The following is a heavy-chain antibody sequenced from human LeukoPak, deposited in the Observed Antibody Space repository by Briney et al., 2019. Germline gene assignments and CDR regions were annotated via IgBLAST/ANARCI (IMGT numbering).Heavy chain of an antibody. J-gene: IGHJ4*02. Sequence: GESLKISCKGSGYSFTSYWIGWVRQMPGKGLEWMGRIDPSDSYTNYSPSFQGHVTISADKSISTAYLQWSSLKASDTAMYYCASSVAVAGTGYDYWGQGTLVTVSS. CDR3: ASSVAVAGTGYDY. CDR2: IDPSDSYT. D-gene: IGHD6-19*01. V-gene: IGHV5-10-1*01. CDR1: GYSFTSYW.